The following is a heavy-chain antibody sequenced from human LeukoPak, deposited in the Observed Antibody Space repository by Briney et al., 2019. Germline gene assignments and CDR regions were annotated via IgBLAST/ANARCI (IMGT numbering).Heavy chain of an antibody. CDR3: ARDRPSTIFGVADYYYMDV. V-gene: IGHV3-30*04. CDR1: GFTFNTYS. D-gene: IGHD3-3*01. CDR2: ISSHGSSE. J-gene: IGHJ6*03. Sequence: PGGSLRLSCAASGFTFNTYSMHWVRQAPGKGLEWVAIISSHGSSEYYADSVKGRFTISRDNSKNTLYLQMNSLRAEDTAVHYCARDRPSTIFGVADYYYMDVWGKGTTVTVSS.